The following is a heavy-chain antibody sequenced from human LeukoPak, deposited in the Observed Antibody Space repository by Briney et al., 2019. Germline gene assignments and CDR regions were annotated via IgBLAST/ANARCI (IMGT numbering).Heavy chain of an antibody. V-gene: IGHV1-46*01. D-gene: IGHD5-12*01. J-gene: IGHJ4*02. Sequence: ASVKVSCKASGYIFTSYYMHWVRQAPGQGLEWMGIINPSGGSTSYAQKFQGRVTMTRDTSTSTVYMELSSLRSEDTAVYYCARDGYAAYYFDYWGQGTLVTVSS. CDR3: ARDGYAAYYFDY. CDR1: GYIFTSYY. CDR2: INPSGGST.